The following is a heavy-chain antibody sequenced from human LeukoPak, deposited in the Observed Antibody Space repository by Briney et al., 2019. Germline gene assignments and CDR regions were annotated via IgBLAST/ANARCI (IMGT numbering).Heavy chain of an antibody. Sequence: SETLSLTCTVSGGSISSYYWSWIRQPPGKGLEWIGYIYYSGSTNYNPSLKSRVTISVDTSKNQFSLKLSSVTAADTAVYYCAREYCSSTSCSLADYWGQGTLVTVSS. CDR1: GGSISSYY. V-gene: IGHV4-59*12. J-gene: IGHJ4*02. CDR3: AREYCSSTSCSLADY. D-gene: IGHD2-2*01. CDR2: IYYSGST.